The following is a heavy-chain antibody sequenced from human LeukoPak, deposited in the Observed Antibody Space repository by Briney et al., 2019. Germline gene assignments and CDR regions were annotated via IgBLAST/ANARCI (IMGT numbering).Heavy chain of an antibody. CDR1: GFTFSSYA. CDR2: ISYDGTNK. D-gene: IGHD3-10*01. Sequence: GGSLRLSCAASGFTFSSYAIHWVRQAPGKGLEWVAIISYDGTNKYYADSVRGRFTISRDNSKNTLYLQMNSLRAEDTAVYYCARGRDSGSFIIDYWGQGTLVTVSS. V-gene: IGHV3-30-3*01. CDR3: ARGRDSGSFIIDY. J-gene: IGHJ4*02.